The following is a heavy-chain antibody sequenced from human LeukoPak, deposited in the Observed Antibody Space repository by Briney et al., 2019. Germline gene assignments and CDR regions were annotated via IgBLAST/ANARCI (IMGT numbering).Heavy chain of an antibody. J-gene: IGHJ4*02. CDR3: AKDMRELPDYSDY. Sequence: GGSLGLSCAASGFPFDVFAMHWVRQAPGKGLEWVSGISWNSGSIGYADSVKGRFTISRDNAKNSLYLQMNSLRAEDTALYYCAKDMRELPDYSDYWGQGTLVTVSS. CDR1: GFPFDVFA. CDR2: ISWNSGSI. D-gene: IGHD1-26*01. V-gene: IGHV3-9*01.